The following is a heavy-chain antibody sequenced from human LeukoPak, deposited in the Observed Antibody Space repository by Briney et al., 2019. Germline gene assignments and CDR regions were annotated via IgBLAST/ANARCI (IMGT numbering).Heavy chain of an antibody. CDR2: INPNSGAT. D-gene: IGHD3-22*01. V-gene: IGHV1-2*02. CDR3: ARPYTYYYDRSGYDPFYFDY. CDR1: GYTFTSYG. Sequence: GASVKVSCKASGYTFTSYGISWVRQAPGQGLEWMGWINPNSGATNYAQNFQGRVTMTRDTSINTAYMELNRLRSDDTAVYYCARPYTYYYDRSGYDPFYFDYWGQGTLVTVSS. J-gene: IGHJ4*02.